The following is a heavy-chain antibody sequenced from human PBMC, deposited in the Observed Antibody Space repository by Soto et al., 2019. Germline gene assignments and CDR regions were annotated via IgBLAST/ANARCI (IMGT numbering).Heavy chain of an antibody. J-gene: IGHJ4*02. V-gene: IGHV3-53*01. CDR3: ARVGGVKGYHYVDASDY. CDR1: GFTVSSNY. CDR2: IYSGGST. Sequence: GSLRLSCAASGFTVSSNYMSWVRQAPGKGLEWVSVIYSGGSTYYADSVKGRFTISRDNSKNTLYLQMNSLRADDTAVYYCARVGGVKGYHYVDASDYWGQGTLVTVSS. D-gene: IGHD4-17*01.